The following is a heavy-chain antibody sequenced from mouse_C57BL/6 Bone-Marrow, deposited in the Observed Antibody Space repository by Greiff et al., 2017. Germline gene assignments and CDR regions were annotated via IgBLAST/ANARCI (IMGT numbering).Heavy chain of an antibody. CDR3: ARDALYYAMDY. Sequence: EVKVVESGGGLVQSGRSLRLSCATSGFTFSDFYIEWVRQAPGKGLEWIAASSNKAHDYTTEYSASVKGRFIVSRDTSQSILYLQMNALRAEDTAIYYCARDALYYAMDYWRQGPSVTVSS. V-gene: IGHV7-1*01. CDR1: GFTFSDFY. CDR2: SSNKAHDYTT. J-gene: IGHJ4*01.